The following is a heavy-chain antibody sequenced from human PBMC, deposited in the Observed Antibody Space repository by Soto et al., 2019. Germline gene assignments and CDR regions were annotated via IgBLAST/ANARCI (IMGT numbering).Heavy chain of an antibody. D-gene: IGHD6-13*01. V-gene: IGHV1-2*02. J-gene: IGHJ6*01. CDR3: ARSSAAVTSYYYCGMDV. Sequence: GASVKVSCKASGYTFTGYYMHWVRQAPGQGLEWMGWINPNSGGTNYAQKFQGRVTMTRDTSISPAYKELRSLRTADTAVDSCARSSAAVTSYYYCGMDVWGVGTTV. CDR1: GYTFTGYY. CDR2: INPNSGGT.